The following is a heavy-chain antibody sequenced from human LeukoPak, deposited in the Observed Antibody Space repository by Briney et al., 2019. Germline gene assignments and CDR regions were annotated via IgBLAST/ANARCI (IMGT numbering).Heavy chain of an antibody. CDR2: INTDGSST. J-gene: IGHJ6*03. CDR3: AKDGVADGSGDNYYYYYYMDV. D-gene: IGHD3-10*01. Sequence: PGGSLRLSCSASGFTLSNYWIHWVRQAPGKGLVWVSRINTDGSSTNYADSVRGRFTVSRDSAKNTLYLQMNSLRAEDTAVYYCAKDGVADGSGDNYYYYYYMDVWGKGTTVTISS. CDR1: GFTLSNYW. V-gene: IGHV3-74*01.